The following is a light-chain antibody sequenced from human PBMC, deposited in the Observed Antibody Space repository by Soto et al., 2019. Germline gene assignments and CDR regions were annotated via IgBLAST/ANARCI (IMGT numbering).Light chain of an antibody. J-gene: IGKJ4*01. V-gene: IGKV1-8*01. CDR2: AAS. CDR3: PQYYSYPLT. CDR1: QGISSY. Sequence: IQMTQSPSSFSASTGDIVTITCRASQGISSYLAWYQQKPGKAPKLLIYAASTLQSGVPSRFSGSGSGTDFTLPISCLQSEDFATYYCPQYYSYPLTFGGGTKVDIK.